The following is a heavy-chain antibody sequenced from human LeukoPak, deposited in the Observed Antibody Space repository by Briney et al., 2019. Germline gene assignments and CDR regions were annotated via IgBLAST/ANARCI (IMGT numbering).Heavy chain of an antibody. CDR2: FYTSGST. J-gene: IGHJ5*02. Sequence: SETLSLTCTVSGDSINTHYWSWIRQSPGKGLEWIAYFYTSGSTNFNPSLKGRVTISVDTSKNQFSLKLNSVTAADTAVYYCARYCRSGSCYSGRTFDPWGQGTLVTVSS. CDR3: ARYCRSGSCYSGRTFDP. D-gene: IGHD2-15*01. V-gene: IGHV4-4*09. CDR1: GDSINTHY.